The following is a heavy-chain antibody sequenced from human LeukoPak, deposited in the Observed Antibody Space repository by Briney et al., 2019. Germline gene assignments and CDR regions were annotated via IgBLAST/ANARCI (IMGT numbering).Heavy chain of an antibody. CDR3: ASGGAWFGELFFDY. V-gene: IGHV4-30-4*01. D-gene: IGHD3-10*01. CDR2: IYYSGST. CDR1: GGSISSGDYY. J-gene: IGHJ4*02. Sequence: SETLSLTCTVSGGSISSGDYYWSWIRQPPGKGLEWIGYIYYSGSTYYNPSLKSRVTISVDTSKNQFSLKLSSVTAADTAVYYCASGGAWFGELFFDYWGQGTLVTVSS.